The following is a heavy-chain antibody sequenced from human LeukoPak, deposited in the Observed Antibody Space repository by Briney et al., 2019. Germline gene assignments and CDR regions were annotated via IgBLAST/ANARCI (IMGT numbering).Heavy chain of an antibody. CDR2: ITPSGGST. CDR1: GYTFTNYY. D-gene: IGHD4-11*01. CDR3: AREQLTTGNWFDP. Sequence: ASVKVSCKASGYTFTNYYMHWVRQAPGQGLEWLGLITPSGGSTWYAQKFQGRVTMTRDMSTSTDYMELSSLRSDDTAVYYCAREQLTTGNWFDPWGQGTLVTVSS. J-gene: IGHJ5*02. V-gene: IGHV1-46*01.